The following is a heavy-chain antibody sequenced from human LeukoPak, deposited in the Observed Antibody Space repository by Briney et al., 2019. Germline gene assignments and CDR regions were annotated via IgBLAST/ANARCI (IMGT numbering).Heavy chain of an antibody. CDR2: ISSGSTYI. CDR1: GFSFNTYS. V-gene: IGHV3-21*01. Sequence: GGSLRLSCAASGFSFNTYSMNWVRQAPGKGLEWVSSISSGSTYIYYADSVKGRFTISRDNAKNSLYLQMNSLRAEDTAVYYCARSVMGSYFDYWGQGTLVTVSS. CDR3: ARSVMGSYFDY. J-gene: IGHJ4*02. D-gene: IGHD3-16*01.